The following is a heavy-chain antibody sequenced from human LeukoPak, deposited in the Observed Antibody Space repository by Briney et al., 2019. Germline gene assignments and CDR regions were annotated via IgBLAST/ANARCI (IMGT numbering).Heavy chain of an antibody. V-gene: IGHV1-8*01. CDR1: GYTFTSYD. J-gene: IGHJ3*02. CDR3: ARGPALNDAFDT. Sequence: ASVKVSCKASGYTFTSYDINWVRQATGQGLEWMGWMNPNSGNTGYAQKFQGRVTMTRNISISTAYMELSSLRSEDTAVYYCARGPALNDAFDTWGQGTMVTVSS. CDR2: MNPNSGNT.